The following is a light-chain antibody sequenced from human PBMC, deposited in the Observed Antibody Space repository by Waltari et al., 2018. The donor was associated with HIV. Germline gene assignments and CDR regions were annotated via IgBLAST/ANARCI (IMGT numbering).Light chain of an antibody. CDR2: AAS. Sequence: IVLTQTPGNLSLSPGERATLSCRASDSVTSRHLGWYQQKPGQPPRLLIYAASSRATGIPDRFSGSGSGTAFTLTISRLEPEDFAVYYCQQHGLSPITFGQGTRLEIK. J-gene: IGKJ5*01. V-gene: IGKV3-20*01. CDR3: QQHGLSPIT. CDR1: DSVTSRH.